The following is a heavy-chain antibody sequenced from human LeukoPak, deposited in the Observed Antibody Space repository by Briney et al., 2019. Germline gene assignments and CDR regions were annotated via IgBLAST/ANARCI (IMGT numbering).Heavy chain of an antibody. Sequence: ASVKVSCKASGYTFTGYYLHWVRQAPGQGLEWMGRINPNSGGTNYAQKFQGRVTMTRDTSISTAYMELSRLRSGDTAVYYCARGPLTGYSYELGYWGQGTLVTVSS. D-gene: IGHD5-18*01. CDR3: ARGPLTGYSYELGY. J-gene: IGHJ4*02. V-gene: IGHV1-2*06. CDR1: GYTFTGYY. CDR2: INPNSGGT.